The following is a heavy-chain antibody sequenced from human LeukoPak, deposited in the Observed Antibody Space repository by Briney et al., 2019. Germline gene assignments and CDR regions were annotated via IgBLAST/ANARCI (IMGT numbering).Heavy chain of an antibody. V-gene: IGHV3-30*02. CDR1: GFTFSSYG. Sequence: PGGSLRLSCAASGFTFSSYGMHWVRQAPGKGLEWVAFIRYDGSNKYYADSVKGRFTISRDNSKNTLYLQMNSLRAEDTAVYYCAKDVYSYGCHRFDYWGQGTLVTVSS. D-gene: IGHD5-18*01. J-gene: IGHJ4*02. CDR2: IRYDGSNK. CDR3: AKDVYSYGCHRFDY.